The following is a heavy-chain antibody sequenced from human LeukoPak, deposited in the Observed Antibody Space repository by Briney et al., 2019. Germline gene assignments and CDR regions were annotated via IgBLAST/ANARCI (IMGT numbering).Heavy chain of an antibody. V-gene: IGHV1-18*01. CDR1: GYTFTSYG. CDR3: ARDRRLGMTGTTYYGMDV. J-gene: IGHJ6*02. D-gene: IGHD1-7*01. Sequence: ASVKVSCKASGYTFTSYGISWVRQAPGRGLEWMGWISAYNGNTNYAQKLQGRVTMTTDTSTSTACMELRSLRSDDTAVYYCARDRRLGMTGTTYYGMDVWGQGTTVTVSS. CDR2: ISAYNGNT.